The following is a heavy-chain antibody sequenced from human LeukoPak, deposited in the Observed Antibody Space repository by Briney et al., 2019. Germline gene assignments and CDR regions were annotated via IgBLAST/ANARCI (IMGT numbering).Heavy chain of an antibody. Sequence: GGSLRLSCAASGFTFSSYSMNWVRQAPGKGLEWVSSISSSSSYIYYADSVKGRFTISRDNAKNSLYLQMNSLRAEDTAVYYCARLLVGATFDYYYMDVWGKGTTVTISS. CDR3: ARLLVGATFDYYYMDV. J-gene: IGHJ6*03. CDR1: GFTFSSYS. CDR2: ISSSSSYI. D-gene: IGHD1-26*01. V-gene: IGHV3-21*01.